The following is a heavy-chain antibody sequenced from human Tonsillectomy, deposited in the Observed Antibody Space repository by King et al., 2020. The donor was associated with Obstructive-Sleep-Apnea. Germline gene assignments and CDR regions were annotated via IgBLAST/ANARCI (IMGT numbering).Heavy chain of an antibody. D-gene: IGHD2-15*01. Sequence: QLQESGPGLVKPSQTLSLTCTVSGGSISSGGYYWSWIRQHPGKGLEWIGYIYYSGSTYYNPSLKSRVTISVDTSKNQFSLKLSSVTAADTAVYYCARDVPGYPYYFDYWGQGTLVTVSS. CDR3: ARDVPGYPYYFDY. CDR2: IYYSGST. V-gene: IGHV4-31*03. J-gene: IGHJ4*02. CDR1: GGSISSGGYY.